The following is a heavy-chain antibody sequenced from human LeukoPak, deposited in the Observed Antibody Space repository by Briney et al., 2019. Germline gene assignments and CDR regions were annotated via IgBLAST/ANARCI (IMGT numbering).Heavy chain of an antibody. CDR1: GFTFSSYS. Sequence: GGSLRLSCAASGFTFSSYSMNWVRQAPGKGLEWVSSISSSSSYIYYADSVKGRFTISRDNAKNSLHLQMNSLRAEDTAVYYCARMGVVVAADAFDIWGQGTMVTVSS. CDR2: ISSSSSYI. J-gene: IGHJ3*02. CDR3: ARMGVVVAADAFDI. V-gene: IGHV3-21*01. D-gene: IGHD2-15*01.